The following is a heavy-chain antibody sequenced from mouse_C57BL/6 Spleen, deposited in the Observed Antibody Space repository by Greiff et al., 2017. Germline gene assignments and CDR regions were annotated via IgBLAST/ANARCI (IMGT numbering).Heavy chain of an antibody. V-gene: IGHV1-82*01. J-gene: IGHJ4*01. D-gene: IGHD2-2*01. Sequence: QVQLQQSGPELVKPGASVKISCKASGYAFSSSWMNWVKQRPGKGLEWIGRIYPGDGDTNYNQKFKGKSTLTVDKSSSTAYMQLSSLTSEDSAVYYCAKGGLDYAMDYWGQGTSVTVSS. CDR2: IYPGDGDT. CDR1: GYAFSSSW. CDR3: AKGGLDYAMDY.